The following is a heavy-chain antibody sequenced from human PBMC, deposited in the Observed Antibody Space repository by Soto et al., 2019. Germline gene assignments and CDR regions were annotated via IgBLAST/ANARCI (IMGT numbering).Heavy chain of an antibody. D-gene: IGHD3-10*01. J-gene: IGHJ5*02. V-gene: IGHV1-18*01. CDR2: ISAYNGNT. CDR3: ARFWFGELFPNWFDP. Sequence: ASVKVSCKASGGTFSSYGISWVRQAPGQGLEWMGWISAYNGNTNYAQKLQGRVTMTTDTSTSTAYMEPRSLRSDDTAVYYCARFWFGELFPNWFDPWGQGTLVTVSS. CDR1: GGTFSSYG.